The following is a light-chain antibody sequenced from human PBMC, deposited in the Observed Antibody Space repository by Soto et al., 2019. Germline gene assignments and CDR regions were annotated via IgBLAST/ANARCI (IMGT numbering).Light chain of an antibody. V-gene: IGKV1-6*01. CDR1: QGIRND. CDR2: VAS. Sequence: AIQMTQSPSSLSASVGDRVTITCRASQGIRNDLAWYQQKPGKAPKVLIYVASSVQSGVPPRFSGSGSDTEFTLAISSLQPEYFASYFCLQVSSYPYPFGQGTKLELK. CDR3: LQVSSYPYP. J-gene: IGKJ2*01.